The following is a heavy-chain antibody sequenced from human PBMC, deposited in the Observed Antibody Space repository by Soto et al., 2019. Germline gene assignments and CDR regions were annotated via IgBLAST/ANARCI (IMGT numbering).Heavy chain of an antibody. CDR1: GYTFTSYG. J-gene: IGHJ4*02. Sequence: ASVKVSFKASGYTFTSYGISWVRQAPGQGLEWMGRISAYNGNTNYAQKLQGRVTMTTDTSTSTAYMELRSLRSDDTAVYYCARDLAGGELSSPKGNFDYWGQGTLVTVSS. CDR2: ISAYNGNT. CDR3: ARDLAGGELSSPKGNFDY. V-gene: IGHV1-18*01. D-gene: IGHD3-16*02.